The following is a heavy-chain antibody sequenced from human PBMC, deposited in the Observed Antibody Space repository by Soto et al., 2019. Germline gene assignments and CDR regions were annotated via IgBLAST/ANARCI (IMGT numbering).Heavy chain of an antibody. CDR1: GGSISSGGYY. D-gene: IGHD2-2*01. CDR2: IYYSGST. V-gene: IGHV4-31*03. Sequence: QVQLQESGPGLVKPSQTLSLTCTVSGGSISSGGYYWSWIRQHPGKGLEWIGYIYYSGSTYHNPSLKSRVTISVDTSKNQFTLKLNSVTAADTAVYCCARVRDSVEISDQALFDYWGQGTLVTVSS. CDR3: ARVRDSVEISDQALFDY. J-gene: IGHJ4*02.